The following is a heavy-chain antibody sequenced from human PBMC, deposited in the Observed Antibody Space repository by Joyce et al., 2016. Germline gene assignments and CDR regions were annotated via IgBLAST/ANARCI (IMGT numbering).Heavy chain of an antibody. Sequence: QVQLQESGPGLVKPSGTLSLTCAVSGDSISSGNWWNWVRQPPGKGLEWIGEIYHTGEANYNPSLKSRVSISVASSKNLVSLSLTSVTAADTAVYYCARDQGSSPGFWGQGTLVTVSS. D-gene: IGHD2-2*01. CDR3: ARDQGSSPGF. J-gene: IGHJ4*02. CDR2: IYHTGEA. V-gene: IGHV4-4*02. CDR1: GDSISSGNW.